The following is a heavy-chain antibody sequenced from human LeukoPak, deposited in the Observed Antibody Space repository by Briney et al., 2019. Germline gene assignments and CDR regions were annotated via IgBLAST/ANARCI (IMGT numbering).Heavy chain of an antibody. Sequence: GGCLRLSCAVSGFTFINYALSWVRQAPGKGLEWVANIKQDGSEKYYVDSVKGRFTISRDNAKNSLYLQMNSLRAEDTAVYYCARLEQQLFHFDYWGQGTLVTVSS. V-gene: IGHV3-7*01. CDR1: GFTFINYA. D-gene: IGHD6-13*01. CDR3: ARLEQQLFHFDY. CDR2: IKQDGSEK. J-gene: IGHJ4*02.